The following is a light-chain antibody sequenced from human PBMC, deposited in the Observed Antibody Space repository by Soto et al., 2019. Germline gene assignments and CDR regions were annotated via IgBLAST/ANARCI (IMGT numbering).Light chain of an antibody. J-gene: IGKJ4*01. V-gene: IGKV1-9*01. CDR2: AAS. CDR1: QGISRY. Sequence: DIQLTQSPSFLSASVGDRVTITCRASQGISRYLAWDQLKPGKAPKLLIYAASTLQSGDSSRFSGSGSGTEFTLTISRLQPEHFASYYCQQLNSHFGGGTKVEIK. CDR3: QQLNSH.